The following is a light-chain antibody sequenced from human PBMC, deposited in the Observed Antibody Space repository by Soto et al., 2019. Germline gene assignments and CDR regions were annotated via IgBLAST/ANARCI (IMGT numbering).Light chain of an antibody. CDR2: DAS. CDR3: QHYNSYSEA. Sequence: DIQMTQSPSTLSASAGPTLTITCPASQSISTFLAWYQQKPGKAPKILIFDASSLKSGVPSRFSGSGSGTEFTLTISSLKNDDFATYYCQHYNSYSEAFGQGTKVDIK. J-gene: IGKJ1*01. V-gene: IGKV1-5*01. CDR1: QSISTF.